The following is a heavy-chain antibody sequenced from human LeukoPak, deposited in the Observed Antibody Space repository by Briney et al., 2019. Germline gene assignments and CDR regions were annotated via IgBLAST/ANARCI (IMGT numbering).Heavy chain of an antibody. Sequence: SETLSLTCAVYGGSFSGYYWSWIRQPPGKGQEWIGEINHSGSTNYNPSLKSRVTISVDTSKNQFSLKLSSVTAADTAVYYCARGYCSSTSCRDYYYYYMDVWGKGTTVTVSS. D-gene: IGHD2-2*01. CDR1: GGSFSGYY. V-gene: IGHV4-34*01. J-gene: IGHJ6*03. CDR2: INHSGST. CDR3: ARGYCSSTSCRDYYYYYMDV.